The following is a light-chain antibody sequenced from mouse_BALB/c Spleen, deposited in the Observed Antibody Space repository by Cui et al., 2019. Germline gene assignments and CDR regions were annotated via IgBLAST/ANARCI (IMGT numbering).Light chain of an antibody. CDR1: PSVSY. J-gene: IGKJ1*01. CDR2: GTS. CDR3: HQWSSYPWT. V-gene: IGKV4-80*01. Sequence: QIVLTQSPPIMSAPLGEEITLTCSASPSVSYMHWYQQKSGTSPRLLIYGTSNLASGVPSRFSGSGSGTFYSLTISSVEAEDAADYYCHQWSSYPWTFGGGTKLEIK.